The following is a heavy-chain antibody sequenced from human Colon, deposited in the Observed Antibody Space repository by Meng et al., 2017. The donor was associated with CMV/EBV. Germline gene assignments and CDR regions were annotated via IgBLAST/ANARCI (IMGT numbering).Heavy chain of an antibody. Sequence: GESLKISCTGSGFTFSSSAMSWVRQAPGKGLEWVSGISASGSTTYHADSVKGRFTISRDNPKNTLYLEMSSLRPEDTALYYCAKDQDLRFHYYFEHWGQGTRVTVSS. CDR3: AKDQDLRFHYYFEH. CDR1: GFTFSSSA. D-gene: IGHD3-3*01. V-gene: IGHV3-23*01. CDR2: ISASGSTT. J-gene: IGHJ4*02.